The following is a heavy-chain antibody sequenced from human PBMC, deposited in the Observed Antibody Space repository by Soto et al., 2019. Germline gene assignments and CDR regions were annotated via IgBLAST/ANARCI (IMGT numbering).Heavy chain of an antibody. V-gene: IGHV4-59*08. CDR1: GGSISSYY. CDR3: ARLEYYDGSEPDY. Sequence: SETLSLTCTVSGGSISSYYWSWIRQPPGKGLEWIGYIYYSGSTNYNPSLKSRVTISVDTSKNQFSLKLSSVTAADTAVYYCARLEYYDGSEPDYWGQGTLVTVSS. CDR2: IYYSGST. J-gene: IGHJ4*02. D-gene: IGHD3-22*01.